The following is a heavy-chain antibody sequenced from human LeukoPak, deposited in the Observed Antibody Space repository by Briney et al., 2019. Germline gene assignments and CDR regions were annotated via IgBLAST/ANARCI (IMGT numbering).Heavy chain of an antibody. Sequence: ASVKVSCKASGYTFTSYDISWVRQATGQGLEWMGWMNPNSGNTGYAQKFQGRVTMTRNTSISTAYMELSSLRSEDTAVYYCARERYCSSTSCYKGSEKFDPWGQGTLVTASS. J-gene: IGHJ5*02. CDR2: MNPNSGNT. CDR1: GYTFTSYD. D-gene: IGHD2-2*01. V-gene: IGHV1-8*01. CDR3: ARERYCSSTSCYKGSEKFDP.